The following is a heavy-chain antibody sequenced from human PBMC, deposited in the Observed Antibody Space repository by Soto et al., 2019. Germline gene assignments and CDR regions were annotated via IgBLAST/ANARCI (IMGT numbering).Heavy chain of an antibody. J-gene: IGHJ4*02. CDR2: IYWDDGK. V-gene: IGHV2-5*02. CDR3: AHLRYDSSGYHTYYFDY. D-gene: IGHD3-22*01. CDR1: GFSLSTSGVG. Sequence: QITLKESGPPLVKPTQTLTLTCTFSGFSLSTSGVGVGWIRQPPGKALEWLAVIYWDDGKRYRPSLKSRLTITKDTSKNQVVLTMTHMDPVDTAIYCCAHLRYDSSGYHTYYFDYWGQGTLVTVSS.